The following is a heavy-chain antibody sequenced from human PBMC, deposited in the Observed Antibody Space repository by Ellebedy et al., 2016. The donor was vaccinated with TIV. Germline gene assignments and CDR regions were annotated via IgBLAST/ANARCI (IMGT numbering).Heavy chain of an antibody. V-gene: IGHV1-18*04. CDR3: ARVAISRDSSGYYIRLDY. CDR2: ISGYNGNT. Sequence: AASVKVSCKASGYTFTTYGLSWVRQAPGQGLEWMGWISGYNGNTNYAQKLQGRVTITTDTSTSTAYMDLRSLRSDDTAVYYCARVAISRDSSGYYIRLDYWGQGTLVTVSS. D-gene: IGHD3-22*01. CDR1: GYTFTTYG. J-gene: IGHJ4*02.